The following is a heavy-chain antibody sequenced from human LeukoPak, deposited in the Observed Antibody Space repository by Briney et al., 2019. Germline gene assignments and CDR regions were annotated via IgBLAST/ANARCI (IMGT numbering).Heavy chain of an antibody. J-gene: IGHJ4*02. D-gene: IGHD3-10*01. CDR3: AREGYGYYYGSGSIAFDS. Sequence: HPGRSLRLSCAASGFTFSTYSVHWVRQAPGKGLEWVAVISYDGSNKYYADSVKGRFTISRDNSKNTLYLQMNSLRAEDTAVYYCAREGYGYYYGSGSIAFDSWGQGTLVTVSS. CDR2: ISYDGSNK. CDR1: GFTFSTYS. V-gene: IGHV3-30-3*01.